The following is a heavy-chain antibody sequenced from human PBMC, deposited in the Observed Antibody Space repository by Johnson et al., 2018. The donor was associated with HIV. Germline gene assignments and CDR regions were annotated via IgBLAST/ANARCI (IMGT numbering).Heavy chain of an antibody. Sequence: QEQLVESGGGVVQPGGSLRLSCAASGFTFSSYGMHWVRQAPGKGLEWVAFISYDGSNKYYADSVKGRFTISRDNAKNSLYLQMSSLRDEDTAVYYCARDVAYCGGDCYSNAFDIWGQGTMVTVSS. J-gene: IGHJ3*02. CDR3: ARDVAYCGGDCYSNAFDI. V-gene: IGHV3-30*19. CDR1: GFTFSSYG. CDR2: ISYDGSNK. D-gene: IGHD2-21*01.